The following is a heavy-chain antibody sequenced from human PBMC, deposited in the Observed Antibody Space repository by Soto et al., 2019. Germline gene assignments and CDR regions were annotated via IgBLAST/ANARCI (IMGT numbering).Heavy chain of an antibody. CDR1: GFTFTSSA. V-gene: IGHV1-58*01. D-gene: IGHD3-9*01. Sequence: SVKVSCKASGFTFTSSAVQWVRQARGQRLEWIGWIVVGSGNTNYAQKFQERVTITRDMSTSTAYMELSSLGSEDTAVYYCAADFYDILTGTNWFDPWGQGTLVTVSS. J-gene: IGHJ5*02. CDR2: IVVGSGNT. CDR3: AADFYDILTGTNWFDP.